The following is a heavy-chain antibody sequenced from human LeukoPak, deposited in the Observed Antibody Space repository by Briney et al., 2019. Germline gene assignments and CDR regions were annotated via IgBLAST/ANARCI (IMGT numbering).Heavy chain of an antibody. D-gene: IGHD2-15*01. Sequence: GRSLRLSCAAPGFTFSSYAMPWVRPAPGKGVGWVAVILYDGSNKYYADSVKGRFTISRDNSKNTLYLQMNSLRAEDTAVYYCAREEGYCSGGSCYSAAFDIWGQGTMVTVSS. J-gene: IGHJ3*02. CDR2: ILYDGSNK. CDR1: GFTFSSYA. V-gene: IGHV3-30-3*01. CDR3: AREEGYCSGGSCYSAAFDI.